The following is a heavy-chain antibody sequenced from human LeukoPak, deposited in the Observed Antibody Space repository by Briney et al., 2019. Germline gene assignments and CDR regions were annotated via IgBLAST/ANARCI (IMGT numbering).Heavy chain of an antibody. J-gene: IGHJ4*02. CDR3: AKLPDYDFWSGYTFDY. D-gene: IGHD3-3*01. Sequence: SGGSLRLSCAASGFTFSSYAMSWVRQAPGKWLEWVSAISGSGGSTYYADSVKGRFTISRDNSKNTLYLQMNSLRAEDTAVYYCAKLPDYDFWSGYTFDYWGQGTLVTVSS. CDR1: GFTFSSYA. CDR2: ISGSGGST. V-gene: IGHV3-23*01.